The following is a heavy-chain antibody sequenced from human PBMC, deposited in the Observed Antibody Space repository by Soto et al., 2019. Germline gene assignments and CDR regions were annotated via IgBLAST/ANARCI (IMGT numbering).Heavy chain of an antibody. CDR1: GDSISSDY. CDR3: AREARSHYFDY. J-gene: IGHJ4*02. Sequence: PSETLSLTCTVSGDSISSDYWSWIRQPPGKGLEWIGYVYYTGSTNYNPSLKSRVTISVDTSKNQFSLKLNSVTAADTAVYYCAREARSHYFDYWGQGTLVTVSS. V-gene: IGHV4-59*01. CDR2: VYYTGST. D-gene: IGHD2-15*01.